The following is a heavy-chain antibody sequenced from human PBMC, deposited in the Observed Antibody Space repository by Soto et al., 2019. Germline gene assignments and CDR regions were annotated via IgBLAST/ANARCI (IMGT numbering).Heavy chain of an antibody. CDR1: GGTFSSYA. Sequence: GASVKVSCKASGGTFSSYAISWVRQAPGQGLEWMGGIIPIFGTANYAQKFQGRVTITADESTSTAYMELNSLRAEDTALYYCAKGDSPAYYGDYDYWGQGTLVTVSS. J-gene: IGHJ4*02. V-gene: IGHV1-69*13. D-gene: IGHD4-17*01. CDR2: IIPIFGTA. CDR3: AKGDSPAYYGDYDY.